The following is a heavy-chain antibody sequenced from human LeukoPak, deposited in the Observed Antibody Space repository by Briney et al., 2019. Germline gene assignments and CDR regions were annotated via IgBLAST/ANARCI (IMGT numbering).Heavy chain of an antibody. CDR3: AKNRRDGYTAGFDY. J-gene: IGHJ4*02. V-gene: IGHV3-23*01. CDR2: ISGSGGST. CDR1: GFTFSSYA. Sequence: GGSLRLSCAASGFTFSSYAMGWVRQAPGKGLEWVSAISGSGGSTYYADSVKGRFTISRDNSKNTLYLQMNSLRAEDTAVYYCAKNRRDGYTAGFDYWGQGTLVTVSS. D-gene: IGHD5-24*01.